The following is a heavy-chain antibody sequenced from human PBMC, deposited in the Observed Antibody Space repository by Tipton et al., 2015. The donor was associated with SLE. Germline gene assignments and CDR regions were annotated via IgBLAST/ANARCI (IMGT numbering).Heavy chain of an antibody. V-gene: IGHV4-61*01. CDR2: IYYSGST. J-gene: IGHJ4*02. Sequence: TLSLTCTVSGGSVSSGSYYWSWIRQPPGKGLEWIGYIYYSGSTNYNPSLKSRVTISVDTSKNQFSLKLSSVTAADTAVYYCAREHVWGRRASYFDYWGQGTLVTVSS. D-gene: IGHD3-16*01. CDR1: GGSVSSGSYY. CDR3: AREHVWGRRASYFDY.